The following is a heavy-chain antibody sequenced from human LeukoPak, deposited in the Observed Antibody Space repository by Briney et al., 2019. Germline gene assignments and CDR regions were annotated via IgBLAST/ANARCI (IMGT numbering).Heavy chain of an antibody. V-gene: IGHV3-73*01. CDR2: IRSKANSYAT. D-gene: IGHD3-3*01. J-gene: IGHJ4*02. Sequence: GGSLKLSCAASGFTFSGSAMHCVRRASGKGLEWVGRIRSKANSYATAYAASVKGRVTISRDNSKNTLYLQMGSLRAEDMAVYYCARGYDFWSGYYHFDYWGQGTLVTVSS. CDR1: GFTFSGSA. CDR3: ARGYDFWSGYYHFDY.